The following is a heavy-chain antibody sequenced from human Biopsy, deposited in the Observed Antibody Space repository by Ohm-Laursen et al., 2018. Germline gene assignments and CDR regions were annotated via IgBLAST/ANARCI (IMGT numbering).Heavy chain of an antibody. D-gene: IGHD4-17*01. CDR1: GFTFSSYA. Sequence: SLRLSCTASGFTFSSYAVTWVRQAPGKGLEWVSVINTSGGSTHYAVSVRGRFTISRDNSKNTLYLRMNSLRAEDTAVYYCVKPADSYGSEFYFDYWGQGTLVTVSS. V-gene: IGHV3-23*01. CDR2: INTSGGST. CDR3: VKPADSYGSEFYFDY. J-gene: IGHJ4*02.